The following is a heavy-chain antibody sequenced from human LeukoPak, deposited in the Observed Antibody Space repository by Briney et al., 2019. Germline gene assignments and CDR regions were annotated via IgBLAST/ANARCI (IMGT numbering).Heavy chain of an antibody. CDR3: ARDSRMGIAAVKGAFDI. Sequence: PGGSLRLSCAASGFTFSDYYMSWIRQAPGKGLEWVGYIYYSGSTNYNPSLKSRVTISVDTSKNQFSLKLSSVTAADTAVYYCARDSRMGIAAVKGAFDIWGQGTMVTVSS. J-gene: IGHJ3*02. D-gene: IGHD6-13*01. CDR1: GFTFSDYY. V-gene: IGHV4-59*01. CDR2: IYYSGST.